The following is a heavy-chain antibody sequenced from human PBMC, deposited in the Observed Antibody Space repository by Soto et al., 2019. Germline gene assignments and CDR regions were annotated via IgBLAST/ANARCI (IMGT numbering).Heavy chain of an antibody. Sequence: GGSLRLSCAASGFTFDDYAMHWVRQAPGKGLEWVSGISWNSGSIGYADSVKGRFTISRDNAKNSLYLQMNSLRAEDTALYYCAKDIEGYYYCMDVWGKGTTVTVS. CDR3: AKDIEGYYYCMDV. CDR1: GFTFDDYA. V-gene: IGHV3-9*01. J-gene: IGHJ6*03. CDR2: ISWNSGSI.